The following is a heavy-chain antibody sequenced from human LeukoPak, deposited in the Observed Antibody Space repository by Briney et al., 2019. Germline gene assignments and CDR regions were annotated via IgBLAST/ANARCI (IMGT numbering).Heavy chain of an antibody. CDR1: GGTFSSYA. CDR3: ARGYCSSTSCHRGAFDI. V-gene: IGHV1-69*01. CDR2: IIPIFGTA. J-gene: IGHJ3*02. D-gene: IGHD2-2*01. Sequence: GSSVTVSFTSSGGTFSSYAISWVRQAPGQGLEWMGGIIPIFGTANYAQKSQGRVTITAYESTNTPYIELSSLRAEDTAVYYCARGYCSSTSCHRGAFDIWGQGTMVTVSS.